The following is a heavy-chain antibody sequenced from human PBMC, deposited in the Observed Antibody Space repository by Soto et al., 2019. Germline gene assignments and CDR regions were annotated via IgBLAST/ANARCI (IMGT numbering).Heavy chain of an antibody. CDR2: IYYSGST. Sequence: QVQLQESGPGLVKPSQTLSLTCTVSGGSISSGDYYWSWIRQPPGKGLEWIGYIYYSGSTDYNPSIKSRVTISVDASENQFSLKLSSVTAADTAVYYCASLRLGYCSSTDCYQKPYYYNGMGVWGQGTTVTVSS. J-gene: IGHJ6*02. CDR1: GGSISSGDYY. CDR3: ASLRLGYCSSTDCYQKPYYYNGMGV. V-gene: IGHV4-30-4*01. D-gene: IGHD2-2*01.